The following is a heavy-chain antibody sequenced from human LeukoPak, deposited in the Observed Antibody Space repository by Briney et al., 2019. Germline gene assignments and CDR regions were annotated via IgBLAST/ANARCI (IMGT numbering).Heavy chain of an antibody. D-gene: IGHD1-26*01. J-gene: IGHJ4*02. CDR3: ADSRVGATVAYY. CDR1: GGSISSSSYY. CDR2: IYYSGST. V-gene: IGHV4-39*01. Sequence: TSETLSLTCTVSGGSISSSSYYWGWIRQPPGKGLEWIGSIYYSGSTYYNPSLKSRVTISVDTTKNQFSLKLSSVTAADTAVYYCADSRVGATVAYYWGQGTLVTVSS.